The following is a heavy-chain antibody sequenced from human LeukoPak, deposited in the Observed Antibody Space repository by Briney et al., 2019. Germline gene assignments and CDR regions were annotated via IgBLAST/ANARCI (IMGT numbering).Heavy chain of an antibody. D-gene: IGHD2-21*02. Sequence: GGSLTLYCAAAGFTFSSYGMEWVRQAPGKGREWVEAIRYDGSNKYYEDSVKGRFTISRDNSKNTLYLQMNSLRAEDTAVYYCAKAYCGGDCYSLVGAFDIWGQGTMVTVSS. V-gene: IGHV3-33*06. CDR1: GFTFSSYG. CDR3: AKAYCGGDCYSLVGAFDI. J-gene: IGHJ3*02. CDR2: IRYDGSNK.